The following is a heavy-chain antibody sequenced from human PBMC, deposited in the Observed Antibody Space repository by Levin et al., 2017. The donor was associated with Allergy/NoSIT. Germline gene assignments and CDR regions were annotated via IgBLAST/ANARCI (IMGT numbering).Heavy chain of an antibody. J-gene: IGHJ4*02. CDR3: ASTRLYSSGWYEGDDY. D-gene: IGHD6-19*01. V-gene: IGHV3-23*01. CDR1: GFTFSSYA. Sequence: GGSLRLSCAASGFTFSSYAMSWVRQAPGKGLEWVSAISGSGGSTYYADSVKGRFTISRDNSKNTLYLQMNSLRAEDTAVYYCASTRLYSSGWYEGDDYWGQGTLVTVSS. CDR2: ISGSGGST.